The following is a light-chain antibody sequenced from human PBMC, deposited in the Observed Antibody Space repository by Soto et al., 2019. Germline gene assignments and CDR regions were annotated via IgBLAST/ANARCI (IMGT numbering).Light chain of an antibody. V-gene: IGKV3-20*01. J-gene: IGKJ1*01. CDR1: QSVSSSY. CDR2: GAS. CDR3: QQYGCSPRT. Sequence: EIVLTQSPGTLSLSPGERATLSCRASQSVSSSYLAWYQQKPGQAPRLLIYGASSRATGIPDRFSGSGSGTDFTLTISGLEPDDFAVYYCQQYGCSPRTFGQGSKVDIK.